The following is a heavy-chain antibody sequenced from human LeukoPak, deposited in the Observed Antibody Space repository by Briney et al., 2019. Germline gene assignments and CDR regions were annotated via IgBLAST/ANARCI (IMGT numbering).Heavy chain of an antibody. CDR1: GLTVSGNF. V-gene: IGHV3-53*01. CDR3: ARVPFGNYNYYYMDV. J-gene: IGHJ6*03. D-gene: IGHD4-23*01. Sequence: GGSLRLSCAASGLTVSGNFFSWVRQSPGKGLEWVSIIYSGGSTYYAKSVKGRFTISRDTSNNTVFLQMNSLRAEDTAVYYCARVPFGNYNYYYMDVWGKGTTVTVSS. CDR2: IYSGGST.